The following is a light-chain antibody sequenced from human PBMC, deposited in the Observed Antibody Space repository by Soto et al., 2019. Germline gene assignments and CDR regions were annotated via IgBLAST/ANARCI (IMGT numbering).Light chain of an antibody. V-gene: IGKV3-20*01. CDR3: QQYGSSPT. CDR2: GAS. J-gene: IGKJ4*01. Sequence: EIVLTQSPGTLSLSPGERATLSCRASQTVSSSYLAWYQQKPDQAPRLLIYGASSRATGIPDRFSGSGSGTDATLTINRLEPEDFAVYYCQQYGSSPTFGGGTKVEIK. CDR1: QTVSSSY.